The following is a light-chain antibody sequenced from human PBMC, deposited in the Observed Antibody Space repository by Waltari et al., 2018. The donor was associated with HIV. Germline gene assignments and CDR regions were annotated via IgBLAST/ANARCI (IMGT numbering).Light chain of an antibody. CDR3: AAWDDSLNGHLV. V-gene: IGLV1-44*01. CDR2: PTT. CDR1: SSNIGTNP. J-gene: IGLJ2*01. Sequence: QSVLTQPPSASGTPGQRVTISCSGGSSNIGTNPVFWYQHLPGTAPKVRIYPTTQRPPGAPGRFSGSKSGTSAYLAISGLQSEDEADYYCAAWDDSLNGHLVFGGGTKLTVL.